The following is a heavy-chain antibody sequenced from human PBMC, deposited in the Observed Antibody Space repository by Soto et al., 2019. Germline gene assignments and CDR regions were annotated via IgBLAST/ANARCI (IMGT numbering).Heavy chain of an antibody. J-gene: IGHJ6*02. CDR3: ARVSGSYYYGMYV. CDR2: IYHSGST. CDR1: GGSISSSNW. Sequence: PSETLSLTCAVSGGSISSSNWWSWVRQPPGKGLEWIGEIYHSGSTNYNPSLKSRVTISVDKSKNQFSLKLSSVTAADTAVYYCARVSGSYYYGMYVWGQGTTVTVS. D-gene: IGHD1-26*01. V-gene: IGHV4-4*02.